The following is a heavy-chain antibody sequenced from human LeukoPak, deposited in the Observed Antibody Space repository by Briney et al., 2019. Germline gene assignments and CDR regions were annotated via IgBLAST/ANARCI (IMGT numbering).Heavy chain of an antibody. CDR3: ARGGIAVVGHLNFDY. CDR1: GYTFTGYY. CDR2: INPNSGGT. Sequence: ASVKVSCKASGYTFTGYYMHWVRQAPGQGLEWMGWINPNSGGTNYAQKFQGRVTMTRDTSISTAYMELSRLRSDDTAVYYCARGGIAVVGHLNFDYWGQGTLVTVSS. J-gene: IGHJ4*02. D-gene: IGHD6-19*01. V-gene: IGHV1-2*02.